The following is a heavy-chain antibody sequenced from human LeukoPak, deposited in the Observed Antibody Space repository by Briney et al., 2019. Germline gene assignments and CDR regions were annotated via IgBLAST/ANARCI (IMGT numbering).Heavy chain of an antibody. CDR1: GFIFDTHT. CDR2: ISGSGDST. CDR3: VRRAAVRGMDF. D-gene: IGHD1-14*01. V-gene: IGHV3-23*01. J-gene: IGHJ6*02. Sequence: GGSLRLSCTASGFIFDTHTLAWVRQAPGKGLEWVASISGSGDSTNYGDSVKGRFTISRDNFKRTVHLEMSNLRADDTAMYYCVRRAAVRGMDFWGLGTTVIVSS.